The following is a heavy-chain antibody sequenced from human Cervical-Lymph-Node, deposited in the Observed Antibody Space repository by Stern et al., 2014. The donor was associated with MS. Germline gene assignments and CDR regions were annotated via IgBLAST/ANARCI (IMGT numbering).Heavy chain of an antibody. CDR1: GGSMGLYV. CDR2: VDKSDTT. J-gene: IGHJ4*02. V-gene: IGHV4-59*01. CDR3: ARAPPSAVMAAYDY. Sequence: QVQLQESGPGLVKPSETLSLTCTVSGGSMGLYVWNWIRQPPGKGLEWIGNVDKSDTTHHHPSLKGRVIISLDTSNNQVSLNLSSVTAADTAIYYCARAPPSAVMAAYDYWGQGTLVTVSS. D-gene: IGHD2-15*01.